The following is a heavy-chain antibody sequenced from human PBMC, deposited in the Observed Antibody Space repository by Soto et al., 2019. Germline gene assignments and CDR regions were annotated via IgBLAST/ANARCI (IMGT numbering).Heavy chain of an antibody. CDR1: GGSFSGYY. V-gene: IGHV4-34*01. CDR2: INHSGST. J-gene: IGHJ6*02. CDR3: ARARYYYYYYGMDV. Sequence: SETLSLTCAVYGGSFSGYYWSWIRQPPGKGLEWIGEINHSGSTNYNPSLKSRVTISVDTSKNQFSLKLSSVTAADTAVYYCARARYYYYYYGMDVWGQGTKVTVSS.